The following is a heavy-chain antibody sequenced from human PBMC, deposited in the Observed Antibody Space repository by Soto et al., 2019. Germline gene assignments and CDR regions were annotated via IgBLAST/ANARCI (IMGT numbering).Heavy chain of an antibody. CDR1: GGSITSGGYY. D-gene: IGHD3-10*01. Sequence: NPSETLSLTCTGSGGSITSGGYYWSWIRQHPGKGLEWLGYIYDSGSTFYNPSLKSRITLSVDTSKNQFSLKLSSVTVADTAVYFCARKQAGYFYGIDYWGQGTLVTVSS. J-gene: IGHJ4*02. CDR3: ARKQAGYFYGIDY. V-gene: IGHV4-31*03. CDR2: IYDSGST.